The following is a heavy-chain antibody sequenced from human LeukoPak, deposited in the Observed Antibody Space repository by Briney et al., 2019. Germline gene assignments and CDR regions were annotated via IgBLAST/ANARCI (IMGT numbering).Heavy chain of an antibody. CDR2: ISSSSSYI. D-gene: IGHD2-2*01. J-gene: IGHJ4*02. V-gene: IGHV3-21*01. Sequence: GGSLGLSCAASGFTFSSYSMNWVRQAPGKGLEWVSSISSSSSYIYYADSVKGRFTISRDNAKNSLYLQMNSLRAEDTAVYYCARDVRSTSCYDYWGQGTLVTVSS. CDR1: GFTFSSYS. CDR3: ARDVRSTSCYDY.